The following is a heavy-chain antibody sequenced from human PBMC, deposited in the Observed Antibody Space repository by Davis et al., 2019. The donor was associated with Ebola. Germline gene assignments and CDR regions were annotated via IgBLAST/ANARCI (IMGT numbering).Heavy chain of an antibody. J-gene: IGHJ4*02. Sequence: GSLRLSCAASEFSVSNNFMTWVRQAPGKGLEWVSVIYSGGRTDYADSVKGRFTISRDQFKNTLYLQMNSLRAEDTAVYYCASWEYYYDNSGSRSALYWGQGTLVTVSS. V-gene: IGHV3-66*01. D-gene: IGHD3-22*01. CDR3: ASWEYYYDNSGSRSALY. CDR2: IYSGGRT. CDR1: EFSVSNNF.